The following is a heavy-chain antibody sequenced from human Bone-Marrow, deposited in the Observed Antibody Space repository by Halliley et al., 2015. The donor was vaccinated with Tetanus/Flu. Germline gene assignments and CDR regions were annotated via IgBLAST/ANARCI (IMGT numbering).Heavy chain of an antibody. CDR2: ISRSGSTI. D-gene: IGHD3-9*01. Sequence: SLRLSCAASGITVSSYEMNWVRQAPGKGLEWVSYISRSGSTIDYADSVKDRFTISRDSAKNSLYLQMNSLRAEDTGVYYCARFDYDILTGYSRGGIDYWGQGTLVTVSS. CDR3: ARFDYDILTGYSRGGIDY. J-gene: IGHJ4*02. CDR1: GITVSSYE. V-gene: IGHV3-48*03.